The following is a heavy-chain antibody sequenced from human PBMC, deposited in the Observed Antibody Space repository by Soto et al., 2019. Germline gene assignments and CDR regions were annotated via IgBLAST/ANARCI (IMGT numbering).Heavy chain of an antibody. V-gene: IGHV3-7*01. CDR2: IKQDGSEK. CDR1: GFTFSSYW. D-gene: IGHD3-10*01. J-gene: IGHJ4*02. CDR3: ARWGTSMVRGVIIYYFDY. Sequence: PGGSLRLSCAASGFTFSSYWMSWVRQAPGKGLEWVANIKQDGSEKYYVDSVKGRFTISRDNAKNSLYLQMNSLRAEDTAVYYCARWGTSMVRGVIIYYFDYWGQGTLVTVSS.